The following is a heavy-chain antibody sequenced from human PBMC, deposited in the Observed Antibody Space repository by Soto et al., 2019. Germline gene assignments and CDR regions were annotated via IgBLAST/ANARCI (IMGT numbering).Heavy chain of an antibody. CDR3: ARDSFGSSSWYLFESS. CDR1: GFTFSSYW. Sequence: GGSLRLSCAASGFTFSSYWMSWVRQAPGKGLEWVANIKQDGSEKYYVDSVKGRFTISRDNAKNSLYLQMNSLRAEDTAVYYCARDSFGSSSWYLFESSWGQGTLVTVSS. V-gene: IGHV3-7*01. D-gene: IGHD6-13*01. J-gene: IGHJ5*02. CDR2: IKQDGSEK.